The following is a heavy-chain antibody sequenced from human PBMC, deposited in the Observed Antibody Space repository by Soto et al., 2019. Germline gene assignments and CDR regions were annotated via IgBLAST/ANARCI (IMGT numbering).Heavy chain of an antibody. CDR3: ARQNRDTPMVPFDV. CDR1: RGTFNRYA. J-gene: IGHJ4*02. CDR2: LVPQFGTP. D-gene: IGHD5-18*01. V-gene: IGHV1-69*01. Sequence: QVQLVQSGAEVKKPGSSVKVSCLASRGTFNRYAINWVRQAPGHGLEWLGALVPQFGTPNYAQKFQYRVMIVADESTNTTSMELRGLTSDDPAVYYFARQNRDTPMVPFDVWGQGTLVTVSS.